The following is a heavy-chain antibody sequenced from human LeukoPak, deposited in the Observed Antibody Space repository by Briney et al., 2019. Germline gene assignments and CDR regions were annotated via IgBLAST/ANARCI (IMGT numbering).Heavy chain of an antibody. V-gene: IGHV3-23*01. CDR3: AKRGSGWDPDN. CDR1: GFTFSNYG. J-gene: IGHJ4*02. CDR2: VSSSGTNT. D-gene: IGHD6-19*01. Sequence: SGGSLRLSCSASGFTFSNYGMNWVRQAPGKGLEWVSSVSSSGTNTDYADSVKGRFTISRDNSRNTLYLQMNSLRAEDTAVYFWAKRGSGWDPDNRGQGTLVTVSS.